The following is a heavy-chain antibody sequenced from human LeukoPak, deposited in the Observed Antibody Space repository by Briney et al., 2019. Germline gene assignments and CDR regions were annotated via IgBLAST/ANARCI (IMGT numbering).Heavy chain of an antibody. CDR2: IYISEST. CDR3: AGGNYYYYYIDV. D-gene: IGHD3-3*01. Sequence: PSETLSLTCTVSGGPISSYYWNWIRQPPGKGLEWIGYIYISESTNYTPSLKSRVTISVDTSKKQFSLNLSSVTAADTAVYYCAGGNYYYYYIDVWGKGTTVTVSS. CDR1: GGPISSYY. V-gene: IGHV4-4*09. J-gene: IGHJ6*03.